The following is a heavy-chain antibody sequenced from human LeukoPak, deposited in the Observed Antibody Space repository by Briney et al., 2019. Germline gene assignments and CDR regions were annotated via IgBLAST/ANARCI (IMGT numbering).Heavy chain of an antibody. Sequence: SETLSLTCAVYGGSFSGYYWSWIRQPPGKGLEWIGEINHSGSTNYNPSLKSRVTISVDTSKNQFSLKLSSVTAADTAVYYCARAAWSGYWIDYWGQGTLVTVSS. D-gene: IGHD5-12*01. CDR2: INHSGST. CDR3: ARAAWSGYWIDY. V-gene: IGHV4-34*01. CDR1: GGSFSGYY. J-gene: IGHJ4*02.